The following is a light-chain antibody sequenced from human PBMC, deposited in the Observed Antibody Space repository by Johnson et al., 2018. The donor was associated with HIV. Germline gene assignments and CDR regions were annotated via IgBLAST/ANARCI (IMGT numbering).Light chain of an antibody. CDR1: SSNIGNNY. CDR3: GTWDSSLSAYV. J-gene: IGLJ1*01. Sequence: QSVLTQPPSVSAAPGQKVTISCSGSSSNIGNNYVSCYQQLPGTAPKLLIYENNKRPSGIPDRFSGSKSGTSATLGITALQTGDEADYYCGTWDSSLSAYVFGTGTKVTVL. CDR2: ENN. V-gene: IGLV1-51*02.